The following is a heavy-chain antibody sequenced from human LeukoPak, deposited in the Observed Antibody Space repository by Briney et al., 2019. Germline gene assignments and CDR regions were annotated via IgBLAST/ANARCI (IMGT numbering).Heavy chain of an antibody. V-gene: IGHV3-11*04. CDR1: GFTFSDYY. Sequence: GGSLRLSCAASGFTFSDYYMTWIRQAPGKGLEWVTYISSSGSTIYYADSVKGRFTISRDNAKNSLYLQMDSLRAEDTAVYYCARIASYGSGTWPYYFDYWGQGTLLTVSS. J-gene: IGHJ4*02. D-gene: IGHD3-10*01. CDR3: ARIASYGSGTWPYYFDY. CDR2: ISSSGSTI.